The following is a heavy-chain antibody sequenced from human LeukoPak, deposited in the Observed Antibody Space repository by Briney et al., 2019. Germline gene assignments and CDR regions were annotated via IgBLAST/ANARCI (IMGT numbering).Heavy chain of an antibody. CDR3: ARDGTVAGSTSSPFDY. D-gene: IGHD2-2*01. CDR1: GYTFTSYY. Sequence: GASVKVSCKASGYTFTSYYMHWVRQAPGQGLEWMGIINPSGGSTSYAQKFQGRVTMTRDMSTSTVYMELNSLRSEDTAVYYCARDGTVAGSTSSPFDYWGQGTLVTVSS. V-gene: IGHV1-46*01. J-gene: IGHJ4*02. CDR2: INPSGGST.